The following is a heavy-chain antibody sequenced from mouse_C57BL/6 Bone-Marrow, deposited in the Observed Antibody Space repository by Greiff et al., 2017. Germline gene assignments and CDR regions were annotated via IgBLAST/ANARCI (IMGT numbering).Heavy chain of an antibody. CDR3: ARHTTVSSQGFAY. Sequence: EVQGVESGGDLVKPGGSLKLSCAASGFTFSSYGMSWVRQTPDKRLEWDATISSGGSYTYYPDSVKGRFTISRDNAKNTLYLQMSSLKSEDTAMYYCARHTTVSSQGFAYWGQGTLVTVSA. CDR2: ISSGGSYT. D-gene: IGHD1-1*01. CDR1: GFTFSSYG. J-gene: IGHJ3*01. V-gene: IGHV5-6*01.